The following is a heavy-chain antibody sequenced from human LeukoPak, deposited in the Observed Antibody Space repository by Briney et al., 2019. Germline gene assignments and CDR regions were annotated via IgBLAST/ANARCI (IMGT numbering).Heavy chain of an antibody. J-gene: IGHJ1*01. D-gene: IGHD4-17*01. Sequence: ASVKVSCKASGYTFTSYYMHWVRQATGQGLEWMGWMNPNSGNTGYAQKFQGRVTMTRNTSISTAYMELSSLRSEDTAVYYCARGRGYGDYDPYFQHWGQGTLVTVSS. CDR1: GYTFTSYY. CDR2: MNPNSGNT. V-gene: IGHV1-8*02. CDR3: ARGRGYGDYDPYFQH.